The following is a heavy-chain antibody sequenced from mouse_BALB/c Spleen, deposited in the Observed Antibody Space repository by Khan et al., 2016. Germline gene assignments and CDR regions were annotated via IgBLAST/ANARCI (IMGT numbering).Heavy chain of an antibody. J-gene: IGHJ3*01. CDR1: GFNIKDTY. D-gene: IGHD2-13*01. Sequence: QLQQSGAELVKPGASVKLSCTASGFNIKDTYMHWVKQRPEQGLEWIGRIAPANGNTKYDPKFQGKATITADTSSNTANLQLSSLTSEDTAVYSCSRSPCDFGVVSACWGQGTLVTVSA. CDR2: IAPANGNT. CDR3: SRSPCDFGVVSAC. V-gene: IGHV14-3*02.